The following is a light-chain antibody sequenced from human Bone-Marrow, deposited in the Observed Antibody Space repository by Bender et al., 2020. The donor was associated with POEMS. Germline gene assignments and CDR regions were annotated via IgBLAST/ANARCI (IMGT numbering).Light chain of an antibody. Sequence: NYVCWYQQHPGKAPKLMIYAVSNRPSGVSNRFSGSKSGNTASLTISGLQAADEADYYCQSFDTSLSGWVFGAGTKLTV. V-gene: IGLV2-14*04. J-gene: IGLJ3*02. CDR3: QSFDTSLSGWV. CDR2: AVS. CDR1: NY.